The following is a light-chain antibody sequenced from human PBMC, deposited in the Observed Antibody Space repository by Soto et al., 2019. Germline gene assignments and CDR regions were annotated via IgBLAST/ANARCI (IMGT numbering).Light chain of an antibody. CDR3: QRYNSVPNT. V-gene: IGKV1-27*01. Sequence: DIQMTQSPSSLSASVGDRVTITYRASQGISSYLAWYQQKPGKVPKLLIYGASTLHSGVPSRFSGSGSGIDFTLTISSLQPEDVATYYCQRYNSVPNTFGPGTKVDIK. CDR2: GAS. J-gene: IGKJ3*01. CDR1: QGISSY.